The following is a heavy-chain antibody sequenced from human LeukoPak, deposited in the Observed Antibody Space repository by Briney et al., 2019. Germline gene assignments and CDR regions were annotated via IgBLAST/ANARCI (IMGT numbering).Heavy chain of an antibody. CDR2: IHKSDGST. V-gene: IGHV3-23*01. CDR1: GFTFSSYG. Sequence: GGSLRLSCAASGFTFSSYGMSWVRQAPGKGLEWVSLIHKSDGSTYYADSVKGRFTISRDNSKNTLYLQMNSLRAEDTAVYYCAKACGDGYNYYYYMDVWGKGTTVTISS. J-gene: IGHJ6*03. CDR3: AKACGDGYNYYYYMDV. D-gene: IGHD5-24*01.